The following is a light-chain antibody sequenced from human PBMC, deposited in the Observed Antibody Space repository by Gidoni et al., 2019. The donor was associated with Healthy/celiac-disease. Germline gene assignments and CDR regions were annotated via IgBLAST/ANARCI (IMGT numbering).Light chain of an antibody. V-gene: IGLV2-14*03. CDR3: SSYTSSSTYV. CDR2: DVS. J-gene: IGLJ1*01. Sequence: QSALPQPASVSGSPGQSITISCTGTSSDVGGYNYASWYQQHPGKAPKLMLYDVSNRPSGVSNRFSGSKSGNTASLTISGLQAEDEADYYCSSYTSSSTYVFGTGTKVTVL. CDR1: SSDVGGYNY.